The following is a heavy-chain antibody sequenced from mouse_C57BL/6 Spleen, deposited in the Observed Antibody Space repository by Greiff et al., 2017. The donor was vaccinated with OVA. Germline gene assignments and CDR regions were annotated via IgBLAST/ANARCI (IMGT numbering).Heavy chain of an antibody. Sequence: EVHLVESGEGLVKPGGSLKLSCAASGFTFSSYAMSWVRQTPEKRLEWVAYISSGGDYIYYADTVKGRFTISRDNARNTLYLQMSSLKSEDTAMYYCTSGGRGKLALDYWGQGTTLTVSS. J-gene: IGHJ2*01. CDR1: GFTFSSYA. D-gene: IGHD1-1*02. CDR3: TSGGRGKLALDY. CDR2: ISSGGDYI. V-gene: IGHV5-9-1*02.